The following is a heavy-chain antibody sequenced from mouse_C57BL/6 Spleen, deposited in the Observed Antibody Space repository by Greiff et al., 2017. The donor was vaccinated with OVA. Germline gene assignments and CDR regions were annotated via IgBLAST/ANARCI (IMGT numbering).Heavy chain of an antibody. CDR3: ATTVVARWDY. CDR1: GYTFTSYW. J-gene: IGHJ2*01. D-gene: IGHD1-1*01. CDR2: IDPSDSYT. Sequence: QVQLKQPGAELVMPGASVKLSCKASGYTFTSYWMHWVKQRPGQGLAWIGEIDPSDSYTNYNQKFKGKSTLTVDKSSSTAYMQLSSLTSEDSAVYYCATTVVARWDYWGQGTTLTVSS. V-gene: IGHV1-69*01.